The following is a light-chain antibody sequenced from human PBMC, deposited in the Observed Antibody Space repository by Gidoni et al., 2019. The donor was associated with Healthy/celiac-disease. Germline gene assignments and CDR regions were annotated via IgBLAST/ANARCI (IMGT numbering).Light chain of an antibody. J-gene: IGKJ1*01. CDR2: AAS. CDR1: QSISSY. Sequence: DIQMTKSPSSLSASVEDRVTITCRASQSISSYLNWYQQKPGKAPKLLIYAASSLQSWVPSRFSGSGSVTDFTLTISSLQPEDFATYYCQQSYSTPPTWTFGQGTKVEIK. V-gene: IGKV1-39*01. CDR3: QQSYSTPPTWT.